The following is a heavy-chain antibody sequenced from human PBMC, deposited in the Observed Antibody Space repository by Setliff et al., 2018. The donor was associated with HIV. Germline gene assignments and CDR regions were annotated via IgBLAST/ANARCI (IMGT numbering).Heavy chain of an antibody. CDR1: GVPTSASTYY. CDR3: ARQGAVTVPRFDS. Sequence: SETLSLTCTVSGVPTSASTYYWGWIRQPPGKWLDWIGYISYSGKTYYNPSLKSRVTISVDTSNNHFSLRLNSVTAAVTAIYYCARQGAVTVPRFDSWGPGALVTVSS. D-gene: IGHD6-19*01. V-gene: IGHV4-39*01. J-gene: IGHJ4*02. CDR2: ISYSGKT.